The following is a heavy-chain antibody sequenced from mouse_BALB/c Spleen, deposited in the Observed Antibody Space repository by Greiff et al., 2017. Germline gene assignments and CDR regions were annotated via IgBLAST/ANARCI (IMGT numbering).Heavy chain of an antibody. Sequence: DQLQQSGPQLVRPGASVKISCKASGYSFTSYWMHWVKQRPGQGLEWIGMIDPSDSDTRLNQKFKDKATLTVDKSSSTAYMQLSSPTSEDSAVYYCARYDDYYAMDYWGQGTSVTVSS. CDR1: GYSFTSYW. CDR2: IDPSDSDT. J-gene: IGHJ4*01. D-gene: IGHD2-14*01. CDR3: ARYDDYYAMDY. V-gene: IGHV1S126*01.